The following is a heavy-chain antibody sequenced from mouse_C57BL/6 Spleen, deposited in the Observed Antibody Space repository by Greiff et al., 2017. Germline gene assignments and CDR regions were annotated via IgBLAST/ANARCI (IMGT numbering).Heavy chain of an antibody. D-gene: IGHD1-1*01. CDR1: GFTFSSYA. V-gene: IGHV5-9-1*02. Sequence: EVQVVESGEGLVKPGGSLKLSCAASGFTFSSYAMSWVRQTPEKRLEWVAYISSGGDYIYYADTVKGRFTISRDNARNTLYLQMSSLKSEDTAMYYCTRMGAITTVRDAMDYWGQGTSVTVSS. CDR2: ISSGGDYI. J-gene: IGHJ4*01. CDR3: TRMGAITTVRDAMDY.